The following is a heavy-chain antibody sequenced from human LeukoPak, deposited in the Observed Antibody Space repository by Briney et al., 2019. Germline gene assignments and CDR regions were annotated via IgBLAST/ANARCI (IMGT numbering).Heavy chain of an antibody. CDR1: GFTFSSYS. D-gene: IGHD3-3*01. V-gene: IGHV3-23*01. Sequence: GGSLRLSCAASGFTFSSYSMNWVRQAPGKGLEWVSAISGSGGSTYYADSVQGRFTISRDNSKNSLYLQMNSLRAEDTAVYYCARAPFTSNYDFWSGSTYYYYYMDVWGKGTTVTVSS. CDR3: ARAPFTSNYDFWSGSTYYYYYMDV. CDR2: ISGSGGST. J-gene: IGHJ6*03.